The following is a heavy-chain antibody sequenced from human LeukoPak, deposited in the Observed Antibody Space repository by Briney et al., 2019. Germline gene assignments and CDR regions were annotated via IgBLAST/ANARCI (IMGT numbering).Heavy chain of an antibody. J-gene: IGHJ3*02. CDR1: GYSFTSYW. CDR3: ARRKSGFYSNDAFDI. CDR2: IYPGDSDT. Sequence: KSGESLKISCKGSGYSFTSYWIGWVRQMPGKGLEWMGIIYPGDSDTRYSPSFQGQVTISADKSINTAYLQWSSLKASDTAMYYCARRKSGFYSNDAFDIWGQGTMVTVSS. V-gene: IGHV5-51*01. D-gene: IGHD3-22*01.